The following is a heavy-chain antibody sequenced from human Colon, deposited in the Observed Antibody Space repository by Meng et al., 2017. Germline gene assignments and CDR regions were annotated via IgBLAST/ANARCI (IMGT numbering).Heavy chain of an antibody. Sequence: QVQAQEGGPGLVRPSETLSLTCTVSGGSVSSGSYYWSWIRQPPGKGLDWIGYIYYTGSTNYNPYLKSRVTISVDTSKNQFSLKLSSVTAADTAVYYCARGPLDYWGQGTLVTVSS. J-gene: IGHJ4*02. CDR1: GGSVSSGSYY. V-gene: IGHV4-61*01. CDR3: ARGPLDY. CDR2: IYYTGST.